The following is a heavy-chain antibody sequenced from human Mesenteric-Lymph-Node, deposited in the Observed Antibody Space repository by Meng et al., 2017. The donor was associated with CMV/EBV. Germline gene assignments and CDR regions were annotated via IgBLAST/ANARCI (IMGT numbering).Heavy chain of an antibody. CDR2: ISIINSTI. CDR3: AKELKETQGNNYRTYYFDY. D-gene: IGHD3-10*01. Sequence: GESLKISCAASGFTFSSFSMNWVRQAPGKGLEWVSYISIINSTIYYADSVKGRFTISRDNFKNTLSLQMNSLAVEDTAVYYCAKELKETQGNNYRTYYFDYWGQGVLVTVSS. V-gene: IGHV3-48*01. J-gene: IGHJ4*02. CDR1: GFTFSSFS.